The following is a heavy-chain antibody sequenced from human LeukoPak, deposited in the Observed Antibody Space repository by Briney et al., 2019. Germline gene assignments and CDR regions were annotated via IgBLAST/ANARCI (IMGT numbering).Heavy chain of an antibody. CDR3: TRYTGTTGEVKFDP. J-gene: IGHJ5*02. Sequence: SETLSLTCTVSGGSISSYYWGWIRQPAGKELEWIGRIYTSGSTTYNPSLKSRVTMSVDTSKSQFSLNLMSVTAADTAVYYCTRYTGTTGEVKFDPWGQGTLVTVSS. CDR2: IYTSGST. CDR1: GGSISSYY. V-gene: IGHV4-4*07. D-gene: IGHD4-17*01.